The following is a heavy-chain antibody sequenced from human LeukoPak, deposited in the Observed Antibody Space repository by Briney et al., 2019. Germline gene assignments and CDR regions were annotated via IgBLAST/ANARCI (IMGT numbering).Heavy chain of an antibody. V-gene: IGHV3-23*01. CDR3: AKDTYSGSYRLDY. Sequence: GGSLRLSCAASGFTFSSYAVSWVRQTPGKGLEWVSVISGSGGSTYYADSVKGRFTISRDNSKNTLYLQMNSLRAEDTAVYYCAKDTYSGSYRLDYWGQGTLVTVSS. CDR2: ISGSGGST. J-gene: IGHJ4*02. D-gene: IGHD1-26*01. CDR1: GFTFSSYA.